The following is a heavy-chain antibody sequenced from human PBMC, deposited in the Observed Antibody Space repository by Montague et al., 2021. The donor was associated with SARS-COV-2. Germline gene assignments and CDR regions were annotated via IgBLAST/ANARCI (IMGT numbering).Heavy chain of an antibody. CDR1: GGSISSSSYY. J-gene: IGHJ6*02. V-gene: IGHV4-39*01. CDR3: ARLSNYYGSGSYYPHNYYYYGMDV. CDR2: IYYSGST. D-gene: IGHD3-10*01. Sequence: SETLSLTCTVSGGSISSSSYYWGWIRQSPGKGLEWIGSIYYSGSTYYNESLKSRVTISVDTSKNQFSLKLSSVTAADTAVYYCARLSNYYGSGSYYPHNYYYYGMDVWGQGTTVTVSS.